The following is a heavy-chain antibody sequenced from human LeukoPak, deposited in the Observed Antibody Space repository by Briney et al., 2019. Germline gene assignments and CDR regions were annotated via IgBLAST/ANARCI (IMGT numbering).Heavy chain of an antibody. D-gene: IGHD2-15*01. CDR3: SRVNTSIVVVVAAMGYFDY. J-gene: IGHJ4*02. CDR1: GYSLSSGYY. Sequence: SETLSLTCAVSGYSLSSGYYWGWIRQPPGKGLEWIGSIYHSGSTHYNPSLKRRVTISVDTSNNQFSLKLSSVTAADTAVCYCSRVNTSIVVVVAAMGYFDYWGQGTLVTVSS. CDR2: IYHSGST. V-gene: IGHV4-38-2*01.